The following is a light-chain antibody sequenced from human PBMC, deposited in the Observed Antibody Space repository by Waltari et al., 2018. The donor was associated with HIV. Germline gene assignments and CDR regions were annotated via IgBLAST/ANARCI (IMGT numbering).Light chain of an antibody. CDR3: QQHYSTPPA. V-gene: IGKV4-1*01. CDR1: QSVLYSSNNKNY. J-gene: IGKJ1*01. CDR2: WAS. Sequence: DIVMTQSPDSLAVSLGERATIHCKSSQSVLYSSNNKNYLAWYQQKPGQPPKLLIYWASTRESGVPDRFSGSGSGTDFTLTISSLQAEDVAVYYCQQHYSTPPAFGQGTKVEIK.